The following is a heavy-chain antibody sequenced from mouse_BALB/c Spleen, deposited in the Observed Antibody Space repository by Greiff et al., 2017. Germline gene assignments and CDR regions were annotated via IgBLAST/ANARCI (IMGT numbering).Heavy chain of an antibody. D-gene: IGHD4-1*01. J-gene: IGHJ3*01. CDR3: AGTGTWFAY. CDR1: GYTFTSYT. CDR2: INPSSGST. Sequence: QVQLQQSGAELARPGASVKMSCKASGYTFTSYTLHWVKQRPGQGLEWIGYINPSSGSTNYNQKVKENATLTSDKSTSTAYMEISSLTSEDSAFYYCAGTGTWFAYWGQGTLVTVSA. V-gene: IGHV1-4*01.